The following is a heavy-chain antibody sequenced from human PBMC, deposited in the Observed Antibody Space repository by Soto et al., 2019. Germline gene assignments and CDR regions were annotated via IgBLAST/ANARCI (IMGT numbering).Heavy chain of an antibody. CDR2: IWYDGSNK. Sequence: QVQLVESGGGVVQPGRSLRLSCAASGFTFSSYGMHWVRQAPGKGLEWVAVIWYDGSNKYYADSVKGRFTISRDNSKNTLYLQMNSLRAEDTAVYYCARSPYQNSFDYWGQGTLVTVSS. CDR3: ARSPYQNSFDY. CDR1: GFTFSSYG. D-gene: IGHD2-2*01. J-gene: IGHJ4*02. V-gene: IGHV3-33*01.